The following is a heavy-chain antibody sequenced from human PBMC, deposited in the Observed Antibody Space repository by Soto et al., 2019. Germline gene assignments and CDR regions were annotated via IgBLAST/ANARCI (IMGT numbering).Heavy chain of an antibody. Sequence: QVQLQQWGAGLLKPSETLSLTCAVYGGSFSGYYWSWIRQPPGKGLEWIGEINHSGSTNYNPSLKSRVTISVDTSKNQFSLKLSSVTAADTAVYYCARMGGYSGYDYFAWSDYWGQGTLVTVSS. CDR1: GGSFSGYY. D-gene: IGHD5-12*01. CDR2: INHSGST. CDR3: ARMGGYSGYDYFAWSDY. J-gene: IGHJ4*02. V-gene: IGHV4-34*01.